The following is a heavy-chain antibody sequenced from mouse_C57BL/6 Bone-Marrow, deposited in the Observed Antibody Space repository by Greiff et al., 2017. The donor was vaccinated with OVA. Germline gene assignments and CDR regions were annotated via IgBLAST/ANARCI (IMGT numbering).Heavy chain of an antibody. Sequence: DVMLVESGEGLVKPGGSLKLSCAASGFTFSSYAMSWVRQTPEKRLEWVAYISSGGDYIYYADTVKGRFTISRDNARNTLYLQMSSLKSEDTAMYYCTRELTVYYFDYWGQGTTLTVSS. CDR3: TRELTVYYFDY. CDR1: GFTFSSYA. D-gene: IGHD4-1*01. V-gene: IGHV5-9-1*02. J-gene: IGHJ2*01. CDR2: ISSGGDYI.